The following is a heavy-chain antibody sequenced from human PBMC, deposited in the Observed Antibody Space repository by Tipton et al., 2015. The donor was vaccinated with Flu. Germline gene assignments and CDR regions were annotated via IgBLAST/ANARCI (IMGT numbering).Heavy chain of an antibody. CDR3: ARRDYSNYVSEPQNWFDP. V-gene: IGHV4-39*07. CDR1: GDSVRSSNYY. J-gene: IGHJ5*02. Sequence: TLSLTCGVSGDSVRSSNYYWGWIRQPPGKGLEWIGNTFHSGNTYLNPSLKSRVTISIDTSKNQFSLKLSSVTAADTAVYYCARRDYSNYVSEPQNWFDPWGQGALV. D-gene: IGHD4-11*01. CDR2: TFHSGNT.